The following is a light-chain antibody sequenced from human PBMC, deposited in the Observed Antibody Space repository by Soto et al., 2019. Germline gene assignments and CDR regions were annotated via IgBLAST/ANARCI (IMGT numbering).Light chain of an antibody. J-gene: IGKJ2*01. CDR1: QTINSY. Sequence: DIQMTQSPSSLSASVGDRVTITCRASQTINSYLNWYQHKLGKAPKLLIYAASILQSGVPSRFSGSGSGTDFTLTISSLQPEDFATYYCQQSYSTPYTFGQGTKLEIK. CDR2: AAS. V-gene: IGKV1-39*01. CDR3: QQSYSTPYT.